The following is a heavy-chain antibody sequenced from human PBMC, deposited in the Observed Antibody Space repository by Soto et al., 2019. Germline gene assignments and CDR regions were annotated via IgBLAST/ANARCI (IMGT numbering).Heavy chain of an antibody. J-gene: IGHJ4*02. CDR3: AAGGGLPRYY. V-gene: IGHV4-31*03. CDR1: GGSISSGGYY. CDR2: ISYSGST. Sequence: TSETLSLTCTVSGGSISSGGYYWSWIRQHPGTGLEWIGHISYSGSTYYNTSLKSRVTISVDRSKNQFSLKLSSVTAADTAVYYCAAGGGLPRYYWGQGTLVTVSS. D-gene: IGHD5-12*01.